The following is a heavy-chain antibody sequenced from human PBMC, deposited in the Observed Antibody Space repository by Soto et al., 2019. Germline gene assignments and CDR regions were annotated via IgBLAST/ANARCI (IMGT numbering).Heavy chain of an antibody. CDR2: VYSSGGT. CDR3: ARGQRFSDWFDP. Sequence: SETLSLTCTVSGGSMSSYYWTWIRQPAGKGLEWIGRVYSSGGTHYNPSLKSRVTISLGTSKNQFSLRLLSVTDADTAVYYCARGQRFSDWFDPWGQGTLVTVSS. J-gene: IGHJ5*02. CDR1: GGSMSSYY. D-gene: IGHD3-3*01. V-gene: IGHV4-4*07.